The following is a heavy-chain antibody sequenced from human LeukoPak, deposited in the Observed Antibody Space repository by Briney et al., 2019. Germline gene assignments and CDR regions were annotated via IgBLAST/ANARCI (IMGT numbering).Heavy chain of an antibody. V-gene: IGHV3-21*01. CDR3: ARGPWFGELGYDY. J-gene: IGHJ4*02. CDR1: GFTFSSYT. CDR2: ISSSSSYI. D-gene: IGHD3-10*01. Sequence: GGSLRLSCAASGFTFSSYTMNWVRQAPGKGLEWVSSISSSSSYIYYADSVKGRFTISRDNAKNSLYLQMNSLRAEDTAMYYCARGPWFGELGYDYWGQGTLISVSS.